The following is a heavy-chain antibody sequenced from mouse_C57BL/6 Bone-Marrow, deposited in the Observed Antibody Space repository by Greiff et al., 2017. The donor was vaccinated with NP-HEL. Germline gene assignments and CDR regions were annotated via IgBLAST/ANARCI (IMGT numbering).Heavy chain of an antibody. V-gene: IGHV5-4*01. CDR1: GFTFSSYA. CDR2: ISDGGSYT. J-gene: IGHJ3*01. CDR3: ARDRDYAAWFAY. Sequence: EVHLVESGGGLVKPGGSLKLSCAASGFTFSSYAMSWVRQTPEKRLEWVATISDGGSYTYYPDNVKGRFTISRDNAKNNLYLQMSQLKSEDTAMYYCARDRDYAAWFAYWGQGTLVTVSA. D-gene: IGHD2-4*01.